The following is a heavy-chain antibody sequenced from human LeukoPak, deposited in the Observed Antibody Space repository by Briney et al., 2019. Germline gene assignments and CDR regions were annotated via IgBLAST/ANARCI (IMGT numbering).Heavy chain of an antibody. CDR2: INPNSGGT. V-gene: IGHV1-2*02. Sequence: ASVKVSCKASGYTFTGYYMHWVRQAPGQGLEWMGWINPNSGGTNYAQKFQGRVTMTRDTSISTAYVELSRLRFDDTAVYYCARGEYSSSSPFDPWGQGTLVTVSS. J-gene: IGHJ5*02. D-gene: IGHD6-6*01. CDR3: ARGEYSSSSPFDP. CDR1: GYTFTGYY.